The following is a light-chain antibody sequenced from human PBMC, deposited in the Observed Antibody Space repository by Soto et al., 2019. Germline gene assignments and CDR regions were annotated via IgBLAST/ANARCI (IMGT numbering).Light chain of an antibody. Sequence: DIQMTQSPSFVSASVGDRVTITCRASQAVSTWLAWYQQKPGDAPKLLIYAASTLQSGVPSRFSGSGSGTDFTLTISSLQPEDFATYCCQQTYSTPWTFGQGTKVDIK. CDR2: AAS. CDR1: QAVSTW. J-gene: IGKJ1*01. V-gene: IGKV1-12*01. CDR3: QQTYSTPWT.